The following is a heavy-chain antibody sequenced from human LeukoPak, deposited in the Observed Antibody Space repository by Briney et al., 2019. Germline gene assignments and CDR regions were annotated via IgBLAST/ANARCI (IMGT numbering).Heavy chain of an antibody. CDR1: GFPFDDYA. D-gene: IGHD3-10*01. CDR3: AKDINGSGSYLFDY. J-gene: IGHJ4*02. CDR2: IIWNSGSI. V-gene: IGHV3-9*01. Sequence: PGGSLRLSCAASGFPFDDYAMHWVRQAPGKGLEWVSGIIWNSGSIGYADSVKGRFTISRDNAKNSLYLQMNSLRAEDTALYYCAKDINGSGSYLFDYWGQGTLVTVSS.